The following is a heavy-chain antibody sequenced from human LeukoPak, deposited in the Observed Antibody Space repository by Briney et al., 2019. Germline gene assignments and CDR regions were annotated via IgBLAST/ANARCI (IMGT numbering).Heavy chain of an antibody. J-gene: IGHJ4*02. V-gene: IGHV4-34*01. CDR3: ARGIPARYDYVWGSYRSYYFDY. CDR2: ISHSGST. Sequence: NPSETLSLTCAVYGGSFSGYYWSWIRQPPGKGLEWIGEISHSGSTNYSPSLKSRVTISVDTSKNQFSLKLGSVTAADTAVYYCARGIPARYDYVWGSYRSYYFDYWGQGTLVTVSS. D-gene: IGHD3-16*02. CDR1: GGSFSGYY.